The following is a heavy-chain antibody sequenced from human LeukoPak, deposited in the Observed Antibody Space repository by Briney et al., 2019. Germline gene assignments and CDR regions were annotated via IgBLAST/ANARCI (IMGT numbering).Heavy chain of an antibody. V-gene: IGHV1-8*01. Sequence: ASVKVSCKASGYTFTSNDINGVRQATGQGLEWMGWMNPNSGNTSYAQKFQGRVTMIRNTAISTAYMELSSVRSEATAVDYCERRVLYTSAAGTKYYYYYYMDVWGKGTTVTVSS. D-gene: IGHD6-13*01. CDR2: MNPNSGNT. CDR1: GYTFTSND. J-gene: IGHJ6*03. CDR3: ERRVLYTSAAGTKYYYYYYMDV.